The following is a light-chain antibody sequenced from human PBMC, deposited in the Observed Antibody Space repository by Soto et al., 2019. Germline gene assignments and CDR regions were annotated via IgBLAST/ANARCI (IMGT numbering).Light chain of an antibody. CDR3: CSLTTSHTYV. CDR1: AIEIGHFAY. J-gene: IGLJ1*01. CDR2: HVT. Sequence: QSALTQPASVSGFLEHWITIPCPGTAIEIGHFAYVSWYQKHPAKAPKLMIYHVTYRPSGVSNRYSGSKSGNSASLTISGLQADDEADYYCCSLTTSHTYVFGSGTKLTVL. V-gene: IGLV2-14*03.